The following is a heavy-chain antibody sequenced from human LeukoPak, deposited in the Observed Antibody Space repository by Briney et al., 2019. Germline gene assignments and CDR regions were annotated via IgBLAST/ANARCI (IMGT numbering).Heavy chain of an antibody. CDR2: ISSSGSNI. Sequence: GGSLRLSCAASGFTFSDYYMSWIRQAPGKGLEWVSYISSSGSNIYYADSVKGRFTISRDNAKNSLYLQMNSLRAEDTAVYYCARAIFMASDAFDIWGQGTMVTVSS. D-gene: IGHD3-3*02. V-gene: IGHV3-11*01. CDR3: ARAIFMASDAFDI. CDR1: GFTFSDYY. J-gene: IGHJ3*02.